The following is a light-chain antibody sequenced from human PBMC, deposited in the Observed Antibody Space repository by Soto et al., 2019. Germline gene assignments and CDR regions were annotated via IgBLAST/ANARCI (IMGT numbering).Light chain of an antibody. CDR1: QSLLHSNGYNY. J-gene: IGKJ5*01. CDR2: LGS. CDR3: MQALQTPPA. Sequence: DSLLTPSPLSLPVTPGEPASISCRSSQSLLHSNGYNYLDWYLQKPGQSPQLLIYLGSNRASGVPDRFSGSGSGTDFTLKISRVEAEDVGVYYCMQALQTPPAFGQGTRLEIK. V-gene: IGKV2-28*01.